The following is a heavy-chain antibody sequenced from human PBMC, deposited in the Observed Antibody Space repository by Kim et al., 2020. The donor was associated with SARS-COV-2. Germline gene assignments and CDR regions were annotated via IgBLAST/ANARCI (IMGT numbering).Heavy chain of an antibody. D-gene: IGHD2-15*01. CDR2: IDPIDSST. CDR3: AISAGGFDI. J-gene: IGHJ3*02. Sequence: GESLKISCKGSGYSFTSYWINWVRQMPGRGLEWMGRIDPIDSSTNYSPSFQGHVTISGDKSINTAYLQWNSVKASDNAMYYCAISAGGFDIWGQGTMVTVSS. CDR1: GYSFTSYW. V-gene: IGHV5-10-1*01.